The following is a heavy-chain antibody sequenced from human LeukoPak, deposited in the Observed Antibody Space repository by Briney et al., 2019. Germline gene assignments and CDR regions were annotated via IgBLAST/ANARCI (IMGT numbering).Heavy chain of an antibody. Sequence: ASVKVSCKASGYTFTGYYMHWVRQAPGQGLEWMGWINPNSGGTNYAQKFQGRVTMTRDTSISTAYMELSRLRSDDTAVYYCASGYSDYADYYNYYMDVWGKGTTVTVSS. CDR1: GYTFTGYY. J-gene: IGHJ6*03. CDR2: INPNSGGT. D-gene: IGHD4-11*01. CDR3: ASGYSDYADYYNYYMDV. V-gene: IGHV1-2*02.